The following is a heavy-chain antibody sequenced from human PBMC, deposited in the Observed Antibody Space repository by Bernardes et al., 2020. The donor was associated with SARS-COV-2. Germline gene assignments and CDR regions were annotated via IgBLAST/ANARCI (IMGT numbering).Heavy chain of an antibody. CDR1: GYSLNELA. J-gene: IGHJ4*02. D-gene: IGHD3-16*01. CDR3: TTGTLRLRLGEFYKN. CDR2: FDPKDGET. V-gene: IGHV1-24*01. Sequence: ASAKVSCKVSGYSLNELAMHWVRQSPGKGLEWMGGFDPKDGETRYGQKFRGRVTMTEDTITDPAYMELSSLRYEDTAVYYCTTGTLRLRLGEFYKNWGQGTLVSVSS.